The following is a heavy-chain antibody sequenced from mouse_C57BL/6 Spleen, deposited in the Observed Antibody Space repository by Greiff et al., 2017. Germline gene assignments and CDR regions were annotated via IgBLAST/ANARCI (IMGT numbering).Heavy chain of an antibody. CDR3: VYDDYDVHMDD. Sequence: QVQLQQSGAELVKPGASVKLSCKASGYTFTSYWMHWVKQRPGQGLEWIGMIHPNSGSTNYNEKFKSKATLTVDKSSSTAYMQLSSLTSEDSAVYYCVYDDYDVHMDDWGQGTSVTVSS. D-gene: IGHD2-4*01. CDR2: IHPNSGST. V-gene: IGHV1-64*01. J-gene: IGHJ4*01. CDR1: GYTFTSYW.